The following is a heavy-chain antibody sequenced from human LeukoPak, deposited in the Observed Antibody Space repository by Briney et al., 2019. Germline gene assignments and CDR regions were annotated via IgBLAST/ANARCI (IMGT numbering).Heavy chain of an antibody. CDR1: GFTFINYG. J-gene: IGHJ4*02. CDR2: VWYDGSNK. CDR3: AKDRDTAMEIEY. D-gene: IGHD5-18*01. V-gene: IGHV3-33*06. Sequence: GRSLRLSCEASGFTFINYGMHWVRRAPGKGLEWVAVVWYDGSNKYYADSVKGQFTISRGNSKNTLYLQMNSLRAEDTAVYYCAKDRDTAMEIEYWGQGTLVTVSS.